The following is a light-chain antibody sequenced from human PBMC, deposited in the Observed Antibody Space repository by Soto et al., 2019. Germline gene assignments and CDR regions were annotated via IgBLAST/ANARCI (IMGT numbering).Light chain of an antibody. CDR2: KAS. CDR1: QSISSW. Sequence: DIQMTQSPSTLSASVVDRVTITCLASQSISSWLAWYQQKPGKAPKLLIYKASSLESGVPSRFSGSGSGTEFTLTISSLQPDDFATYYCQQYNSYPYTFGQGTRLEIK. J-gene: IGKJ5*01. CDR3: QQYNSYPYT. V-gene: IGKV1-5*03.